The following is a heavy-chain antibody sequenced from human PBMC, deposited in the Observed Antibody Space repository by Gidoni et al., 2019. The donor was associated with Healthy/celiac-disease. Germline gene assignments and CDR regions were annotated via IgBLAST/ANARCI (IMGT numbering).Heavy chain of an antibody. D-gene: IGHD3-9*01. J-gene: IGHJ4*02. Sequence: EVQLVESGGGLVQPGGSLRLSCAASGFTFSSYSMTWVRQAPGKGLEWVSYISSSSSTIYYADSVKGRFTISRDNAKNSLYLQMNSLRAEDTAVYYCASYYDILTGYYEDYYFDYWGQGTLVTVSS. CDR2: ISSSSSTI. CDR1: GFTFSSYS. V-gene: IGHV3-48*01. CDR3: ASYYDILTGYYEDYYFDY.